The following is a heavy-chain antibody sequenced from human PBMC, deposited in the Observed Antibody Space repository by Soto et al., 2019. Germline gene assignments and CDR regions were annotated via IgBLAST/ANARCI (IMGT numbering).Heavy chain of an antibody. J-gene: IGHJ6*03. CDR2: ISSSGSAI. V-gene: IGHV3-11*01. CDR3: ARGRSYYYYMDV. Sequence: ESGGGLVKPGGSLRLSCAASGLTFSDYYMNWIRQAPGKGLEWVSYISSSGSAIYYADSVKGRFTISRDNAKNSLYLEMNSLRDEDTAVYYCARGRSYYYYMDVWGEGTTVTVSS. CDR1: GLTFSDYY.